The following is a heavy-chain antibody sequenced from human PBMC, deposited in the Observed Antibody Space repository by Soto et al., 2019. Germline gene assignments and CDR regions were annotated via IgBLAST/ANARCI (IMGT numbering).Heavy chain of an antibody. CDR2: ISGSGGST. CDR1: GFTFSSYA. J-gene: IGHJ4*02. D-gene: IGHD3-10*01. V-gene: IGHV3-23*01. Sequence: GGSLRLSCAASGFTFSSYAMSWVRQAPGKGLEWVSAISGSGGSTYYADSVKGRFTISRDNSKNTLYLQMNSLRAEDTAIYYCAKDLSPWFGELLYRYYFDYWGQGTLVTVSS. CDR3: AKDLSPWFGELLYRYYFDY.